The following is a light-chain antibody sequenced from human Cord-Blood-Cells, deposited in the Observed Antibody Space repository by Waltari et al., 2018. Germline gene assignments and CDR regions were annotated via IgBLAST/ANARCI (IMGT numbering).Light chain of an antibody. CDR1: RSEVGGYNY. Sequence: QSALTQPASVSGSPGQSITIPCTGTRSEVGGYNYFSWYQQHPGKAPKLMIYEVSNRPSGVSNRFSGSKSGNTASLTISGLQAEDEADYYCSSYTSSSTYVFGTGTKVTVL. V-gene: IGLV2-14*01. CDR2: EVS. J-gene: IGLJ1*01. CDR3: SSYTSSSTYV.